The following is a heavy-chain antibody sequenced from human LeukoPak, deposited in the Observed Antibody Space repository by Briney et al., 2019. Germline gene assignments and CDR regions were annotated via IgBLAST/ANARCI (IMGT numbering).Heavy chain of an antibody. J-gene: IGHJ4*02. V-gene: IGHV3-30*02. Sequence: SGGSLRLSCAASGFTFSSYGMHWVRQAPGKGLEWVAFIRYDGSNKYYADSVKGRFTISRDNSKNTLYLQMNSLRAEDTAVYYCAKSLYSSSWYYFDYWGQGTLVTVSS. CDR1: GFTFSSYG. D-gene: IGHD6-13*01. CDR2: IRYDGSNK. CDR3: AKSLYSSSWYYFDY.